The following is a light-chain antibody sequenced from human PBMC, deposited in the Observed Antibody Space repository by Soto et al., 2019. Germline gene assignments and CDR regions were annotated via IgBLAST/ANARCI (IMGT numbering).Light chain of an antibody. CDR1: QSVYNSY. Sequence: EIVLTQSPSTLSLSPGERATLSCRASQSVYNSYLAWYQQKPGQAPRLLIYGTSSRATGIPDRFSGSGSGTDFTLPLSRLEPEDFAVFYCQQYGSSPITFGQGTRLEIK. CDR3: QQYGSSPIT. CDR2: GTS. J-gene: IGKJ5*01. V-gene: IGKV3-20*01.